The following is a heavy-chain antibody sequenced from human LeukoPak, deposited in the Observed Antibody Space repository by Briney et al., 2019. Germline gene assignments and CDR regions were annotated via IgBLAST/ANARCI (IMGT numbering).Heavy chain of an antibody. Sequence: DSVKGRFTISRDNPKNTLYLQMNSLRAEDTAVYYCAKDDYYDTSGYRDWGQGTLVTVSS. V-gene: IGHV3-30*02. CDR3: AKDDYYDTSGYRD. D-gene: IGHD3-22*01. J-gene: IGHJ4*02.